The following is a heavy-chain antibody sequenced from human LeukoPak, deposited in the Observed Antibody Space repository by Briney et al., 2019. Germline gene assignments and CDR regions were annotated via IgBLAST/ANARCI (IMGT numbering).Heavy chain of an antibody. V-gene: IGHV1-2*02. CDR1: GYTFTAYY. J-gene: IGHJ3*02. Sequence: ASVKVSCKAPGYTFTAYYIHRVRQAPGQGLEWMGWINPNSGDTNLPQRFKGRVTMTRDTSIITVYMELSSLTSDDTGMYYCARGPTLGLDIWGQGTMVTVSS. CDR2: INPNSGDT. CDR3: ARGPTLGLDI.